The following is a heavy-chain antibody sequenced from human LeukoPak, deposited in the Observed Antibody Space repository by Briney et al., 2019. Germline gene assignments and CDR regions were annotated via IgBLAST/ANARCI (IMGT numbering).Heavy chain of an antibody. CDR1: GFTFSSYS. Sequence: KTGGSLRLSCAASGFTFSSYSMNWARQAPGKGLEWVSSMNGSSTYIYYADSVKGRFTISRDNAKKSLYLQMNSLRAEDTAVYYCARDSAYYYDSRLQYYFDYWGQGTLVTDSS. J-gene: IGHJ4*02. V-gene: IGHV3-21*01. CDR3: ARDSAYYYDSRLQYYFDY. D-gene: IGHD3-22*01. CDR2: MNGSSTYI.